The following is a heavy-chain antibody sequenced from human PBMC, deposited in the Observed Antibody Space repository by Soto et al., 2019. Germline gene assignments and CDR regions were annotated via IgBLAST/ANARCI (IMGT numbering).Heavy chain of an antibody. CDR1: GYPFTGYY. V-gene: IGHV1-2*02. D-gene: IGHD5-18*01. Sequence: GASVKVSCKASGYPFTGYYMHWVRQAPGQGLEWKGWINPNSGGTNYAQKFQGRVTMTRDTSISTAYMELSRLRSDDTAVYYCASQHGYSYGYDYWGQGTLVTVSS. CDR2: INPNSGGT. CDR3: ASQHGYSYGYDY. J-gene: IGHJ4*02.